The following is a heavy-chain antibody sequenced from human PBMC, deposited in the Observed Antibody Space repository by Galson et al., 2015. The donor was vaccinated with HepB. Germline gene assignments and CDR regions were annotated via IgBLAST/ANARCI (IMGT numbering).Heavy chain of an antibody. D-gene: IGHD1-1*01. J-gene: IGHJ6*02. CDR2: YHPEDGEP. CDR3: TTDPRGRTVWYYAMDI. Sequence: SVKVSCKVSGFSLSEVSMFWARQAPEEGLEWMATYHPEDGEPVYAQKFQGRLTMTQDTTTDTGYMDLRGLTSDDTAVYYCTTDPRGRTVWYYAMDIWGQGTTVIVSS. V-gene: IGHV1-24*01. CDR1: GFSLSEVS.